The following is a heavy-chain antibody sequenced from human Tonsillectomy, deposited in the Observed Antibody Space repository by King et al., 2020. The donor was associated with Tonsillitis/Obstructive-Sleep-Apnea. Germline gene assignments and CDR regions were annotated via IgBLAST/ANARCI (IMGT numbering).Heavy chain of an antibody. V-gene: IGHV4-34*01. CDR2: INHSGST. J-gene: IGHJ6*02. CDR3: ARLPSSAAYYYYYYGMAV. Sequence: VQLQQWGAGLLKPSETLSLTCAVYGGSFSGYYWSWIRQPPGKGLEWIGEINHSGSTNYNPSLKSRVTISVDTSKNQFSLKLSSVTAADTAVYYCARLPSSAAYYYYYYGMAVWGQGTTVTVSS. CDR1: GGSFSGYY. D-gene: IGHD3-22*01.